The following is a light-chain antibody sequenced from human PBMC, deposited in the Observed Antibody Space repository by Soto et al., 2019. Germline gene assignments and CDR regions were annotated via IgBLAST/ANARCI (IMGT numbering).Light chain of an antibody. Sequence: QPVLTQSPSASASLGASVKLTCTLSSGHSSYAIAWHQQQPEKRPRYLMKLDSDGSHTKGDAIPDRFSGSSSGAERYLTISSLQSEDEADYYCQTWGTGIHVVFGGGTALTVL. J-gene: IGLJ2*01. CDR2: LDSDGSH. CDR3: QTWGTGIHVV. CDR1: SGHSSYA. V-gene: IGLV4-69*01.